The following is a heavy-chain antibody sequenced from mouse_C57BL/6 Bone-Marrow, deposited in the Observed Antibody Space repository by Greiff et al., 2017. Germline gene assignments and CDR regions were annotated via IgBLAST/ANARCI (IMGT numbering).Heavy chain of an antibody. D-gene: IGHD1-1*01. CDR1: GYAFSSSW. V-gene: IGHV1-82*01. J-gene: IGHJ3*01. Sequence: VQLQQSGPELVKPGASVKISCKASGYAFSSSWMNWVKQRPGKGLEWIGRIYPGDGDTNYNGKFKGKATLTADKSSSTAYMQLSSLTSEDSAVYVCESFFITTVVEPFAYWGQGTLVTVSA. CDR2: IYPGDGDT. CDR3: ESFFITTVVEPFAY.